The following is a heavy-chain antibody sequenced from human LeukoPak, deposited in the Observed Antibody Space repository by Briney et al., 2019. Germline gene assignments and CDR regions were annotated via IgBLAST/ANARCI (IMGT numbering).Heavy chain of an antibody. J-gene: IGHJ3*02. CDR2: ISSSSTNI. CDR1: GFTFRSYS. Sequence: GGSLRLSCAASGFTFRSYSMNWVRQAPGKGLEWVSFISSSSTNIYYADSVKGRFTISRDNAENSLYLQMNSLRAEDTAVFYCARDSGYNAFDIWGQGTMVTVSS. V-gene: IGHV3-21*01. D-gene: IGHD5-12*01. CDR3: ARDSGYNAFDI.